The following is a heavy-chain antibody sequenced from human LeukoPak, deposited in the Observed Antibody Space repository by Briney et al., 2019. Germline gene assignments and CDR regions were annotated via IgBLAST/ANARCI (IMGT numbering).Heavy chain of an antibody. CDR3: ARESVSPTTVTTYYFDY. J-gene: IGHJ4*02. CDR1: GFTFSSYG. CDR2: IWYDGSNK. D-gene: IGHD4-17*01. V-gene: IGHV3-33*01. Sequence: GGSLRLSCAASGFTFSSYGMHWVRQAPGKGLEWVAVIWYDGSNKYYADSVKGRFTISRDNSKNTLYLQMNSLRAEDTAVYYCARESVSPTTVTTYYFDYWGQGTLVTVSS.